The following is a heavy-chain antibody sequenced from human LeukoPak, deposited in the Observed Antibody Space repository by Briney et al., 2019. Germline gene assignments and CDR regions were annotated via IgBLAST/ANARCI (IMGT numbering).Heavy chain of an antibody. J-gene: IGHJ6*03. D-gene: IGHD6-19*01. Sequence: GGSLRLSCAASGFTFSSYGMHWVRQAPGKGLEWVAFIRYDGSNKYYADSVKGRFTISRDNSKNTLYLQMNSLRAEDTAVYYCAKAGVAGTGYYYMDVWGKGTTVTVFS. CDR1: GFTFSSYG. CDR3: AKAGVAGTGYYYMDV. CDR2: IRYDGSNK. V-gene: IGHV3-30*02.